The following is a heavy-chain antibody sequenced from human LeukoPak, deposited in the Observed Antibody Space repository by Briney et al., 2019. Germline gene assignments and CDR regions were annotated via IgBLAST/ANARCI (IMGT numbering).Heavy chain of an antibody. Sequence: PGGSLILSCAASGFAFSGYWMSWVRQAPGKGLEWVANIKQDGGEKYYVDSVKGRFTISRDNAKNSLYLQMNSQRAEDTAVYYCARLRIQLWSPPHYYFDSWAREPWSPSPQ. CDR2: IKQDGGEK. CDR3: ARLRIQLWSPPHYYFDS. D-gene: IGHD5-18*01. J-gene: IGHJ4*02. CDR1: GFAFSGYW. V-gene: IGHV3-7*01.